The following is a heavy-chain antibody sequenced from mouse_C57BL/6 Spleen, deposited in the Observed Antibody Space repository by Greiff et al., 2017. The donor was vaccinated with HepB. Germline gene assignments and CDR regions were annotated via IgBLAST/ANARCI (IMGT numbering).Heavy chain of an antibody. CDR1: GYTFTSYW. Sequence: QVQLQQPGAELVKPGASVKMSCKASGYTFTSYWITWVKQRPGQGLEWIGDIYPGSGSTNYNEKFKSKATLTVDTSSSTAYMQLSSLTSEDSAVYYCARWGYDGSSYVRFAYWGQGTLVTVSA. CDR3: ARWGYDGSSYVRFAY. D-gene: IGHD1-1*01. J-gene: IGHJ3*01. CDR2: IYPGSGST. V-gene: IGHV1-55*01.